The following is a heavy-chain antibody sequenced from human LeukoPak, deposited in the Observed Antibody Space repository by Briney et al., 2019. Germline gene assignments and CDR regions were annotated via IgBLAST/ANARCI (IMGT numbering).Heavy chain of an antibody. D-gene: IGHD2-8*02. J-gene: IGHJ4*02. Sequence: SETLSLTCTVSGGSITDNFWGWIRQTPEKGLEWIAYIHHTRATRNNPSLNGRVTISVDTSKNQTSLKLNTVTVADTALYYCARVYCSGGVCWSTAGFDYWGQGTPVTVPS. CDR1: GGSITDNF. V-gene: IGHV4-59*01. CDR2: IHHTRAT. CDR3: ARVYCSGGVCWSTAGFDY.